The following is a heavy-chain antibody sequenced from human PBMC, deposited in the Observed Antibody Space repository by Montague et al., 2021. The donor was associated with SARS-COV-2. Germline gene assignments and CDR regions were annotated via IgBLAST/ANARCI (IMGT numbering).Heavy chain of an antibody. J-gene: IGHJ4*02. CDR3: ATQGNPSGWIPGPFDF. CDR1: GGSISSSSYY. Sequence: SETLSLTCTVSGGSISSSSYYWAWLRQPPGKGLEWIGCIYYRGSTYSNPSLKSRVFISVDTSKNQLSLTLTSATAADTAVYYCATQGNPSGWIPGPFDFWGQGTLLSVSS. D-gene: IGHD6-19*01. CDR2: IYYRGST. V-gene: IGHV4-39*01.